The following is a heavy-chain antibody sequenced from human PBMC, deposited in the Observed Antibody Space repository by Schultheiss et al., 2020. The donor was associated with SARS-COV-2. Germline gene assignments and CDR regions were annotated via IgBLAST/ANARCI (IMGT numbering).Heavy chain of an antibody. CDR1: GGSISSSNW. D-gene: IGHD4-17*01. CDR3: ASALMTTVTGFDY. CDR2: IYYSGST. Sequence: SETLSLTCAVSGGSISSSNWWSWIRQPPGKGLEWIGYIYYSGSTYYNPSLKSRVTISVDTSKNQFSLRLSSVTAADTAVYYCASALMTTVTGFDYWGQGTLVTVSS. J-gene: IGHJ4*02. V-gene: IGHV4-30-4*01.